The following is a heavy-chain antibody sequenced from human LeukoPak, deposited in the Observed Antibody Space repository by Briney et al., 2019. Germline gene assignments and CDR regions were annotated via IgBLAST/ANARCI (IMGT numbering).Heavy chain of an antibody. V-gene: IGHV4-30-4*08. J-gene: IGHJ4*02. CDR3: ARGGAGYCSSTSCYALKSFDY. CDR2: IYYSGST. CDR1: GGPISSGDYY. D-gene: IGHD2-2*01. Sequence: SQTLSLTCTVSGGPISSGDYYWSWIRQPPGKGLEWIGYIYYSGSTYYNPSLKSRVTISVDTSKNQFSLKLSSVTAADTAVYYRARGGAGYCSSTSCYALKSFDYWGQGTLVTVSS.